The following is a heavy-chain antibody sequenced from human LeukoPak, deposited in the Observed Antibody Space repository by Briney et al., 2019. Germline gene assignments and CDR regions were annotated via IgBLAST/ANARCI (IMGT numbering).Heavy chain of an antibody. Sequence: GGSLRLSCAASGFTFSSSEMNWVRQAPGKGLEWVSYISSSDSTIYYADSVKGRFTISRDNAKKSLYLQMNSLRAEDTAVYYCARGRHYYESSGYYLPVDYWGQGTLVTVSS. CDR2: ISSSDSTI. CDR1: GFTFSSSE. CDR3: ARGRHYYESSGYYLPVDY. D-gene: IGHD3-22*01. V-gene: IGHV3-48*03. J-gene: IGHJ4*02.